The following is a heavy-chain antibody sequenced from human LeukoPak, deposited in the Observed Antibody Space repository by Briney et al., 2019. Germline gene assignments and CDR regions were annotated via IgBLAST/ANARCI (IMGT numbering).Heavy chain of an antibody. J-gene: IGHJ4*02. CDR2: VSAYNGNT. CDR1: GYTFTNCG. V-gene: IGHV1-18*01. Sequence: ASVKVSCKASGYTFTNCGFSWVRQAPGHWLEWMGWVSAYNGNTNYAQKLQGRVTMTTDTSTSTAYMELRSLRFDDTAVYYCARDGGITVAADDYWGQGTLVTVSS. CDR3: ARDGGITVAADDY. D-gene: IGHD6-19*01.